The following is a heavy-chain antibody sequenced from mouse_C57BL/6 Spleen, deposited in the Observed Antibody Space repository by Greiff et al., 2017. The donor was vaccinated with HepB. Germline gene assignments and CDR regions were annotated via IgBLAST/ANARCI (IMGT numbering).Heavy chain of an antibody. V-gene: IGHV1-82*01. CDR3: ARSVYYYGSSPYYYAMDY. D-gene: IGHD1-1*01. Sequence: QVQLKESGPELVKPGASVKISCKASGYAFSSSWMNWVKQRPGKGLEWIGRIYPGDGDTNYNGKFKGKATLTADKSSSTAYMQLSSLTSEDSAVYFCARSVYYYGSSPYYYAMDYWGQGTSVTVSS. J-gene: IGHJ4*01. CDR2: IYPGDGDT. CDR1: GYAFSSSW.